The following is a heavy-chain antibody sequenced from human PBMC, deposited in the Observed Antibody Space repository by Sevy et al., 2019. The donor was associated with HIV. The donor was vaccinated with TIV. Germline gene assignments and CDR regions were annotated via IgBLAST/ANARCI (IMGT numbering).Heavy chain of an antibody. CDR3: ARHRAYCSDGTCYSPWYFDL. J-gene: IGHJ2*01. Sequence: SETLSLTCTVSGGSISSSPYYWSWIRQPPGKSLEWLGSFYDSESAYYTPSLKSRVTISVDTSKNRVSLELSSVTVADTALYYCARHRAYCSDGTCYSPWYFDLWGRGTLVTVSS. CDR1: GGSISSSPYY. V-gene: IGHV4-39*01. D-gene: IGHD2-15*01. CDR2: FYDSESA.